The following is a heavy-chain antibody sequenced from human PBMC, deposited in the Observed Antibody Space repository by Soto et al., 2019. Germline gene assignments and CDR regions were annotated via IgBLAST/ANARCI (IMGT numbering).Heavy chain of an antibody. J-gene: IGHJ6*02. CDR1: VYTFTGYY. D-gene: IGHD6-13*01. V-gene: IGHV1-2*04. Sequence: SVTVSCKASVYTFTGYYMHWVRQAPGQGLEWMGWINPNSGGTNYAQKFQGWVTMTRDTSISTAYMELSRLRSDDTAVYYCARGGTIAAAGPPINYYYYGMDVWGQGTTVTVSS. CDR3: ARGGTIAAAGPPINYYYYGMDV. CDR2: INPNSGGT.